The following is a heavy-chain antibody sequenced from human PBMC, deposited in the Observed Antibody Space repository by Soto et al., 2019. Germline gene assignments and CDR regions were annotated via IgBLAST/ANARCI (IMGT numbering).Heavy chain of an antibody. CDR1: GFTFSSYG. CDR3: AKVMGYCGCDCGGFDI. Sequence: QVQLVESGGGVVQPGRSLRLSCAASGFTFSSYGMHWVRQAPGKGLEWVAVISYDGSNKYYADSVKGRFTISRDNSKNTLYLQMNSMRAEDTAVYYCAKVMGYCGCDCGGFDIWGQGTMVTVSS. V-gene: IGHV3-30*18. D-gene: IGHD2-21*02. CDR2: ISYDGSNK. J-gene: IGHJ3*02.